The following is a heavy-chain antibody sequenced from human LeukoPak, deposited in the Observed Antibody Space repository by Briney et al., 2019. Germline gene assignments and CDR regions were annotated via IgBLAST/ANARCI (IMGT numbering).Heavy chain of an antibody. V-gene: IGHV1-69*05. CDR3: AGEGNDSSRLFDY. J-gene: IGHJ4*02. D-gene: IGHD3-22*01. CDR2: IIPIFGTA. CDR1: GGTFSSYA. Sequence: GASVKVSCKASGGTFSSYAISWVRQAPGQGLEWMGRIIPIFGTANYAQKFQGRVTITTDESTSTAYMELSSLRSEDTAVYYCAGEGNDSSRLFDYWGQGTLVTVSS.